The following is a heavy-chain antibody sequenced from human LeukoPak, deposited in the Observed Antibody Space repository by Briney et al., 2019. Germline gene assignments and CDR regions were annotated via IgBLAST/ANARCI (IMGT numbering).Heavy chain of an antibody. CDR2: IYYSGST. CDR1: GGSISSSSYY. J-gene: IGHJ5*02. Sequence: SETLSLTCTVSGGSISSSSYYWGWIRQPPGKGLEWIGSIYYSGSTYYNPSLKSRVTISVDTSKNQFSLKLSSVTAADTAVYYCARQVEEGYCSGGSCPNWFDPWGQGTLVTVSS. D-gene: IGHD2-15*01. CDR3: ARQVEEGYCSGGSCPNWFDP. V-gene: IGHV4-39*01.